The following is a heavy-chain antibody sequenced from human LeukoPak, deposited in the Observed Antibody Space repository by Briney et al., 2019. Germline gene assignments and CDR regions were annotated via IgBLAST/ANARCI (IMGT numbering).Heavy chain of an antibody. CDR3: ARVSGAAGWDY. Sequence: SETLSLTCAVSGGSISSGGYSWSWIRQPPGKGLEWIGYIYHSGSTYYNPSLKNRVTISVDRSKNQFSLKLSSVTAADTAVYYCARVSGAAGWDYWGQGTLVTVSS. CDR1: GGSISSGGYS. D-gene: IGHD1-14*01. J-gene: IGHJ4*02. CDR2: IYHSGST. V-gene: IGHV4-30-2*01.